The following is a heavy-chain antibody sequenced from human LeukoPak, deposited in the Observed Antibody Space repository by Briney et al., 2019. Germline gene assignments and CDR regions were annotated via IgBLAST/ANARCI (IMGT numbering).Heavy chain of an antibody. CDR2: INPSGGST. J-gene: IGHJ3*02. D-gene: IGHD3-22*01. Sequence: ASVKVSCKASGYTFTSYYMHWVRQAPGQGLGWMGIINPSGGSTSYAQKFQGRVTMTRDTSISTAYMELSRLRSDDTAVYYCARGDWTPRGELIVVGKAEPDSPNNDAFDIWGQGTMVTVSS. CDR1: GYTFTSYY. CDR3: ARGDWTPRGELIVVGKAEPDSPNNDAFDI. V-gene: IGHV1-46*01.